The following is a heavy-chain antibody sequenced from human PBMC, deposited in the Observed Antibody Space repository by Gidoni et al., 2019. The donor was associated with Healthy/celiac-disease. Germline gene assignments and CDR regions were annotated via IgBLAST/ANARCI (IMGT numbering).Heavy chain of an antibody. D-gene: IGHD3-9*01. V-gene: IGHV4-39*01. CDR2: IYYSGST. CDR3: ASQGYFDWLYYFDY. CDR1: GGPISSSSYY. Sequence: QLQLQESGPGLVKPSETLSLTCTVSGGPISSSSYYWGWIRQPPGKGLEWIGSIYYSGSTYYNPSLKSRVTISVDTSKNQFSLKLSSVTAADTAVYYCASQGYFDWLYYFDYWGQGTLVTVSS. J-gene: IGHJ4*02.